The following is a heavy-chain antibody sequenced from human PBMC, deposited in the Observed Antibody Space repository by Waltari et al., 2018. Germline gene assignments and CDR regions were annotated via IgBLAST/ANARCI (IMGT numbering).Heavy chain of an antibody. Sequence: QLQLQESGPGLVKPSETLSLTCTVSGGSISSGSYYWGWIRQPPGKGLESIGYISYSGTTYYNLSLKSRVTMSVDTSRDQYSLSLRSVAAEDTAVYYCAKDPSSSAYAFDIWGQGTMVTVSS. CDR2: ISYSGTT. V-gene: IGHV4-39*07. D-gene: IGHD6-6*01. CDR3: AKDPSSSAYAFDI. J-gene: IGHJ3*02. CDR1: GGSISSGSYY.